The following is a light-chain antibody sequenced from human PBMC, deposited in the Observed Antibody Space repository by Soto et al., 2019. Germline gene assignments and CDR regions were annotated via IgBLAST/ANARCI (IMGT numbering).Light chain of an antibody. J-gene: IGKJ1*01. CDR2: DVS. CDR3: QHYKMYSPWT. Sequence: DIQMTQSPSTVSSYVGDSVTLPCRASQSITTWLAWYQERPGKAPKLLIYDVSSLQSGGPSRCSGSGSGTELALTISSLQTDDFANYYCQHYKMYSPWTFGQGTKVDIK. V-gene: IGKV1-5*01. CDR1: QSITTW.